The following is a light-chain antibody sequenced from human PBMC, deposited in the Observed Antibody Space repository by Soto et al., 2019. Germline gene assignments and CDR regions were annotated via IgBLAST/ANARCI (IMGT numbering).Light chain of an antibody. CDR2: EVS. CDR1: SSDVGGYNY. Sequence: QSVLTQPPSASGSPGQSVTISCTGTSSDVGGYNYVSWYQQHPGKAPKLMIYEVSKRPSGVPDRFSGSKSGNTASLTVSGLQAEDEADYYCNSYAGSNNSYVFGTGTKLTVL. J-gene: IGLJ1*01. V-gene: IGLV2-8*01. CDR3: NSYAGSNNSYV.